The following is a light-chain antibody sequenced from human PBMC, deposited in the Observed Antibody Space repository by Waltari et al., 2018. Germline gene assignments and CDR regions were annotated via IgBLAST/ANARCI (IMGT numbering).Light chain of an antibody. CDR2: KAS. Sequence: DIRMTQSPSTLSASVGDSVTITCRASQSISSWLAWYQQKPGKAPKLLIYKASSLESGVPSRFSGSGSGTEFTLTISSLQPDDFATYYCQQYNSYGTFGQGTKVEIK. CDR3: QQYNSYGT. J-gene: IGKJ1*01. CDR1: QSISSW. V-gene: IGKV1-5*03.